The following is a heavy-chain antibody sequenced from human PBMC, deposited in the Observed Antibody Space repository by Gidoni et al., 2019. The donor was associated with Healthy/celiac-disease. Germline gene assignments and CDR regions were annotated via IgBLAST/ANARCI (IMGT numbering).Heavy chain of an antibody. CDR1: GYTFTRYA. V-gene: IGHV1-3*01. Sequence: QVQLVQSGAEVKKPGASGKVSCKASGYTFTRYAMHWVRQAPGQRLEGMGWINAGNGNTKYSQKFQGRVTITRDTSASTAYMELSSLRSEDTAVYYCARDKTYYYDSSGYYEPNYYYYGMDVWGQGTTVTVSS. D-gene: IGHD3-22*01. J-gene: IGHJ6*02. CDR3: ARDKTYYYDSSGYYEPNYYYYGMDV. CDR2: INAGNGNT.